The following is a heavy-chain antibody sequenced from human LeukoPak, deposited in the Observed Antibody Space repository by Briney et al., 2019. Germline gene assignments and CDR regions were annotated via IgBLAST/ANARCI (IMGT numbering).Heavy chain of an antibody. D-gene: IGHD2-2*01. J-gene: IGHJ4*02. V-gene: IGHV3-7*01. CDR2: INQDGSEK. CDR3: ARGGTSGYSSTRHFWGGNYYFDY. Sequence: GGSLRLSCGASGFTFDDYWMSWVRQAPGRGLEWVANINQDGSEKYYLDSAKGRFTISRDNARNSLYLQVNSLRAEDTAVYYCARGGTSGYSSTRHFWGGNYYFDYWGQGSLVTVSS. CDR1: GFTFDDYW.